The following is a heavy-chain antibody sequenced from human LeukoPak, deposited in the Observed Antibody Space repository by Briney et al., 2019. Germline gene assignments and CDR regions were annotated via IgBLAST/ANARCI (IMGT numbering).Heavy chain of an antibody. CDR1: GGTFSSYA. J-gene: IGHJ4*02. CDR3: ARVPLRVSSSGYYFVY. Sequence: SVKVSCKASGGTFSSYAISWVRQAPGQGLEWMGGIIPIFGTANYAQKFQGRVTITADESTSTAYMELSSLRSEDTAVYYCARVPLRVSSSGYYFVYWGQGTLVTVSS. D-gene: IGHD6-6*01. CDR2: IIPIFGTA. V-gene: IGHV1-69*13.